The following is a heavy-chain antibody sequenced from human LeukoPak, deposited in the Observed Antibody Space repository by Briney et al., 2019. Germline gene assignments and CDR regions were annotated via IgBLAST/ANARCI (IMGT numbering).Heavy chain of an antibody. J-gene: IGHJ5*02. V-gene: IGHV3-66*02. CDR2: IDSGGST. CDR1: EFTVSSSY. CDR3: ARDRWFDP. Sequence: PGGSLRLSCAASEFTVSSSYMSWVRQAPGEGLEWVSVIDSGGSTYYADSVKGRFTISRDNSKNTLFLQMNSLRAEDTAVYYCARDRWFDPWGQGTLVTVSS.